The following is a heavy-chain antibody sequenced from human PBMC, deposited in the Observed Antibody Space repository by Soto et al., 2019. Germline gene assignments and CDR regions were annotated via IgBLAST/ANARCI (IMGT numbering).Heavy chain of an antibody. Sequence: SLRLSCAASGFTFSSYAMHWVRQAPGKGLEWVAVISYDGSNKYYADSVKGRFTISRDNSKNTLYLQMNSLRAEDTAVYYCARDRTGGDYWGQGTLVTVSS. V-gene: IGHV3-30-3*01. CDR1: GFTFSSYA. CDR3: ARDRTGGDY. CDR2: ISYDGSNK. J-gene: IGHJ4*02. D-gene: IGHD1-26*01.